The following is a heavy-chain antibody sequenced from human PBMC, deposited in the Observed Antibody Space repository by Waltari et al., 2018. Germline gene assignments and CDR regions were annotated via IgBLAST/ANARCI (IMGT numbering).Heavy chain of an antibody. J-gene: IGHJ6*02. V-gene: IGHV3-21*01. Sequence: EVQLVESGGGLVKPGGSLRLSCAASGFTFSSYSMNWVRQAPGSGLEWVSSISSSSSYIYYADSVKGRFTISRDNAKNSLYLQMNSLRAEDTAVYYCARDRSLYDILTGYYYGMDVWGQGTTVTVSS. CDR1: GFTFSSYS. D-gene: IGHD3-9*01. CDR3: ARDRSLYDILTGYYYGMDV. CDR2: ISSSSSYI.